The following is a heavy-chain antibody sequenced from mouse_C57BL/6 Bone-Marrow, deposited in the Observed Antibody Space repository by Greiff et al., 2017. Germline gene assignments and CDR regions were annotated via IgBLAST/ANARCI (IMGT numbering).Heavy chain of an antibody. CDR2: IHPTSGST. Sequence: QVQLQQPGAELVKPGASVKLSCKASGYTFTSYWMHWVKQRPGQGLEWIGMIHPTSGSTNYNEKFKSKATLTVDKSSSTAYMQLSSLTSEDSAVYYCARLSTTVGFDVWGTGTTVTVSS. CDR1: GYTFTSYW. V-gene: IGHV1-64*01. J-gene: IGHJ1*03. CDR3: ARLSTTVGFDV. D-gene: IGHD1-1*01.